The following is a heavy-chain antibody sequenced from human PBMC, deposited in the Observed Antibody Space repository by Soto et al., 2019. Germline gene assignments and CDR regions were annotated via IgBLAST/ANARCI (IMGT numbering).Heavy chain of an antibody. CDR2: IWYDGSKK. V-gene: IGHV3-33*01. CDR1: GFTFCTYG. CDR3: TRGNRFNSGARDY. Sequence: PGGSLSLSCAASGFTFCTYGMHWVRQAAGKGLEWVAVIWYDGSKKYYADSVKGRFSISRDNSKNTLYLQINSLRAEDTAVYYCTRGNRFNSGARDYWGQGTLVTVSS. J-gene: IGHJ4*02. D-gene: IGHD1-1*01.